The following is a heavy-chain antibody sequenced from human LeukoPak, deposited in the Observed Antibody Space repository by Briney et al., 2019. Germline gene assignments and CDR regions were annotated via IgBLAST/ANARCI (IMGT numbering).Heavy chain of an antibody. D-gene: IGHD3-16*02. CDR3: ARAHDYVWGSYRYDTFDY. CDR1: GYTFTGYY. Sequence: ASVKVSCKASGYTFTGYYMHWVRQAPGQGLEWMGWINPNSGGTNYAQKFQGRVTMTRDTSISTAYMELSRLRSDDTAVYYCARAHDYVWGSYRYDTFDYWGQGTLVTVSS. CDR2: INPNSGGT. J-gene: IGHJ4*02. V-gene: IGHV1-2*02.